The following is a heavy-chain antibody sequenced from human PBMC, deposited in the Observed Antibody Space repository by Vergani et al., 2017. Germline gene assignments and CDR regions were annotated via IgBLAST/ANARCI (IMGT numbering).Heavy chain of an antibody. CDR1: GYSLTELT. D-gene: IGHD5-12*01. J-gene: IGHJ4*02. CDR2: FDPEHGEV. V-gene: IGHV1-24*01. Sequence: QVQLVQSGSEVRKPGASVKVSCQVSGYSLTELTIHWVRQAPGKGLEWMGGFDPEHGEVTFAHHIQGRVTMTEDRSTDTAYMELSSLRPEDTAVYYCAKDPSQRRGYSGYDSSLYWGQGTLVTVSS. CDR3: AKDPSQRRGYSGYDSSLY.